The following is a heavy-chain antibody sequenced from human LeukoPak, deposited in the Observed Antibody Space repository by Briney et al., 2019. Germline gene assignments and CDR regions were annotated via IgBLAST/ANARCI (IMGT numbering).Heavy chain of an antibody. J-gene: IGHJ4*02. D-gene: IGHD3-22*01. V-gene: IGHV4-59*08. CDR2: IYYSGST. CDR3: AGYHYDSSGYFDY. Sequence: SETLSLTCTVSGGSISSYYWSWIRQPPGKGLEWIGYIYYSGSTNYNPSLKSRVTISVDTSKNQFSLKLSSVTAADTAVYYCAGYHYDSSGYFDYWGQGTLVTVSS. CDR1: GGSISSYY.